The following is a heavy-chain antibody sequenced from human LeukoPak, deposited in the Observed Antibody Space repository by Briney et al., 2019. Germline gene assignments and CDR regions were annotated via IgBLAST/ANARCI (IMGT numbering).Heavy chain of an antibody. CDR3: ARHESIAAAGEDY. V-gene: IGHV5-10-1*01. CDR2: IDPSDSYT. D-gene: IGHD6-13*01. CDR1: GYSFTSYW. Sequence: EESLKISCKGSGYSFTSYWISWVRQMPGKGLEWMGRIDPSDSYTNYSPSFQGHVTISADKSISTAYLQWSSLKASDTAMYYCARHESIAAAGEDYWGQGTLVTVSS. J-gene: IGHJ4*02.